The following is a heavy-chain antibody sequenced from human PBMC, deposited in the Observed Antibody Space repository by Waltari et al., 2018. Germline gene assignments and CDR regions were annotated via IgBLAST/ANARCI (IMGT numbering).Heavy chain of an antibody. Sequence: QVQLVQSGAEVKKPGASVKVSCKASGYTFTGYYMHWVRQAPGQGLEWMGRINPNSGGTNYAQKFQGRVTMTRDTSISTAYMELSRLRSDDTAVYYCARDAGSGWFQTYYYYGMDVWGQGTTVTVSS. CDR1: GYTFTGYY. V-gene: IGHV1-2*06. CDR3: ARDAGSGWFQTYYYYGMDV. J-gene: IGHJ6*02. CDR2: INPNSGGT. D-gene: IGHD6-19*01.